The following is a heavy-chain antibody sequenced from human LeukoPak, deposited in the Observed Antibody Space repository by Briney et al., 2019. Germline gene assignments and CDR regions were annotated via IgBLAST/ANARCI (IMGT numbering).Heavy chain of an antibody. Sequence: PGGSLRLSCAASGFTFSSYGMHWVRQAPGKGLEWVAVISYDGSNKYYADSVKGRFTTSRDNSKNTLYLQMNSLRAEDTAVYYCAKDGRPYSSSWEFDYWGQGTLVSVSS. CDR1: GFTFSSYG. CDR3: AKDGRPYSSSWEFDY. D-gene: IGHD6-13*01. J-gene: IGHJ4*02. CDR2: ISYDGSNK. V-gene: IGHV3-30*18.